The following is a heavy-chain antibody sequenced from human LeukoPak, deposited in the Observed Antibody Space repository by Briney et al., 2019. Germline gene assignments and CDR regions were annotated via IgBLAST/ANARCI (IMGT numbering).Heavy chain of an antibody. Sequence: ASVKVSCKASGYTFTGYYMHWVRQAPGQGLEWMGWINPNSGGKNYAQKFQGRVTMTRDTSISTAYMELSRLRSDDTAVYYCARGGRWLESYMDVWGKGTTVTVSS. CDR1: GYTFTGYY. CDR2: INPNSGGK. V-gene: IGHV1-2*02. J-gene: IGHJ6*03. CDR3: ARGGRWLESYMDV. D-gene: IGHD5-12*01.